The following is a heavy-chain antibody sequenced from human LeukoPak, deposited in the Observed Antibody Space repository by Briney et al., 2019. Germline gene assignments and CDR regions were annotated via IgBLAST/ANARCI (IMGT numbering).Heavy chain of an antibody. CDR3: ATAGSSPSLGDFDY. CDR1: GYTLTELS. D-gene: IGHD6-6*01. J-gene: IGHJ4*02. CDR2: FDPEDGET. V-gene: IGHV1-24*01. Sequence: ASVKVSCKVSGYTLTELSMHWVRQAPGEGLEWMGGFDPEDGETIYAQKFQGRVTMTEDTSTDTAYMELSSLRSEDTAVYYCATAGSSPSLGDFDYWGQGTLVTVSS.